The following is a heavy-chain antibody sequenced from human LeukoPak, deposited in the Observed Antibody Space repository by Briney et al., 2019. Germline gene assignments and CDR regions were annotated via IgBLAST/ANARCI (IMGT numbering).Heavy chain of an antibody. CDR1: GGSISSSSYY. J-gene: IGHJ4*02. V-gene: IGHV4-39*07. Sequence: SETLSLTCTVSGGSISSSSYYWGWIRQPPGKGLEWIGSIYYSGSTYYNPSLKSRVTISVDTSKNQFSLKLSSVTAADTAVYYCARDRMDRGYDTAVWGQGTLVTVSS. D-gene: IGHD5-12*01. CDR3: ARDRMDRGYDTAV. CDR2: IYYSGST.